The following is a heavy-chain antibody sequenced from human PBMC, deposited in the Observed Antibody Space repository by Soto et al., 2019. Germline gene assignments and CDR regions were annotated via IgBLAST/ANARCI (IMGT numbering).Heavy chain of an antibody. CDR1: GASITGTSY. Sequence: SETLSLTCTVSGASITGTSYWRWIRQPAGKGLEWIGRFSLSGTTNYNPSLRSRVTMSADVSKNQFSLRLTSVTAADTALYYCARGMTPPGAPAWYYFDSWGQGTLVTVSS. CDR2: FSLSGTT. V-gene: IGHV4-4*07. D-gene: IGHD2-8*02. CDR3: ARGMTPPGAPAWYYFDS. J-gene: IGHJ4*02.